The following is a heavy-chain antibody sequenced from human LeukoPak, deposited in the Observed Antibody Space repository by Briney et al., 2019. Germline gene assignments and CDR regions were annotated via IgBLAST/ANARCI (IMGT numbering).Heavy chain of an antibody. CDR3: SRDGEYSYGLFDY. Sequence: ASVKVSCKASGYTFTSYSINWVRQAPGQGLEWMGWINTVNPRYAQGFTGRFVFSLDTSVSTAYLQISSLKAEDTAAYYCSRDGEYSYGLFDYWGQGTLVTVSS. CDR2: INTVNP. J-gene: IGHJ4*02. V-gene: IGHV7-4-1*02. CDR1: GYTFTSYS. D-gene: IGHD5-18*01.